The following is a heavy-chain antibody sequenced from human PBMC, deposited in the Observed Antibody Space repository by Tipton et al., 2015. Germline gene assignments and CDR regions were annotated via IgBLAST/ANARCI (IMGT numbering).Heavy chain of an antibody. Sequence: TLSLTCSVSSDSISKYYWSWIRQPPGKELEWIGYIQYSGSTYYNPSLKSRVTISIDRFKNQFSLKLSSVTAADTAVYYCASPSLPHDRGDYCFQSWGQGSLVTVSS. CDR1: SDSISKYY. V-gene: IGHV4-59*08. CDR3: ASPSLPHDRGDYCFQS. CDR2: IQYSGST. D-gene: IGHD2-21*02. J-gene: IGHJ4*02.